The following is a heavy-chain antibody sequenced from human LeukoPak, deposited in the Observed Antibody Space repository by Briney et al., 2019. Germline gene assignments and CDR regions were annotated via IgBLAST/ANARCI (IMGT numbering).Heavy chain of an antibody. CDR3: ARKRYSSSWYYFDY. D-gene: IGHD6-13*01. Sequence: SETLSLTCTVSGGSISSYYWSWIRQPPGKGLEWIGYIYYSGSTNYNPSLKSRVTISVDTSKNQFSLKLSSVTAADTAVYYCARKRYSSSWYYFDYWGQGTLVTVSS. V-gene: IGHV4-59*08. J-gene: IGHJ4*02. CDR1: GGSISSYY. CDR2: IYYSGST.